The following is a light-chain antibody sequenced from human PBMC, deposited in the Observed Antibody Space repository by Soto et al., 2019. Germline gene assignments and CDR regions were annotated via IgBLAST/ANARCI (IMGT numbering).Light chain of an antibody. Sequence: QSVLTQPAPVSASPGQSITISCTGTSSDVGGSNFVSWYQQHPGKPPKLIIYDVATRPSGVSNRFSGSKSGSTASLIISRLQTEDEADYYCVSFTSSTTYVFGSGTKVTVL. J-gene: IGLJ1*01. CDR3: VSFTSSTTYV. CDR2: DVA. CDR1: SSDVGGSNF. V-gene: IGLV2-14*03.